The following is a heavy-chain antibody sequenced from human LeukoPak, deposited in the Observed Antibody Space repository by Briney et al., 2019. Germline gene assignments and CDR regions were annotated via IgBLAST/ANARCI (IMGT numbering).Heavy chain of an antibody. J-gene: IGHJ3*02. CDR1: GYTFTGYY. Sequence: ASVKVSCKASGYTFTGYYMHWVRQAPGQGLEWMGWINPNSGGTNYAQKFQGRVTMTRDTSISTAYMELSRLRSDDTAVYYCARDQRWLQFYDAFDIWGQGTMVTVSS. CDR2: INPNSGGT. CDR3: ARDQRWLQFYDAFDI. V-gene: IGHV1-2*02. D-gene: IGHD5-24*01.